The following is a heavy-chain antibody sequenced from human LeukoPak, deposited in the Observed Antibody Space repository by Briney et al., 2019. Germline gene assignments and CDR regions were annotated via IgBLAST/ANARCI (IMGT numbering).Heavy chain of an antibody. J-gene: IGHJ4*02. CDR3: ARVRRYFDWSPGYFDY. V-gene: IGHV4-59*01. CDR2: IYYSGST. D-gene: IGHD3-9*01. Sequence: SETLSLTCTVSGGSISSYYWSWIRQPPGKGLEWIGYIYYSGSTNYNPSLKSRVTISVDTSKNQFSLKLSSVTAADTAVYYCARVRRYFDWSPGYFDYWGQGTLVTVSS. CDR1: GGSISSYY.